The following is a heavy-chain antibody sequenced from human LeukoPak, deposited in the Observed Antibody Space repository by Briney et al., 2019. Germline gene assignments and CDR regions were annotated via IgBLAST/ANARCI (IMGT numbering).Heavy chain of an antibody. J-gene: IGHJ6*02. CDR2: ISYEGSAK. CDR3: ATVRETGGGYDHPYYGMDV. V-gene: IGHV3-30*04. CDR1: GFTFGSYA. Sequence: GRSLRLSCAASGFTFGSYALHWVRQAPGKGLDWVALISYEGSAKYYADSVRGRFTISRDNSKSTLYLQVNSLRPEDTAVYYCATVRETGGGYDHPYYGMDVWGQGTTVTVSS. D-gene: IGHD5-12*01.